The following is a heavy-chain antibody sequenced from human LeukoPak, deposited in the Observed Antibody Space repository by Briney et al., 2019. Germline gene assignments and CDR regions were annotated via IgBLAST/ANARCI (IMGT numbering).Heavy chain of an antibody. D-gene: IGHD5-24*01. CDR1: GGTFSSYA. V-gene: IGHV1-69*05. CDR2: IIPIFGTA. J-gene: IGHJ4*02. CDR3: AREDDGYNPTGY. Sequence: SVKVSCKASGGTFSSYAISWVRQAPGQGLEWMGGIIPIFGTANYAQKFQGRVTITTEESTSTAYMELSSLRSEDTAVYYCAREDDGYNPTGYWGQGTLVTVSS.